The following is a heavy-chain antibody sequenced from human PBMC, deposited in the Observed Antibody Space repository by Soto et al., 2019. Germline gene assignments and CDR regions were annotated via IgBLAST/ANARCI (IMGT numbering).Heavy chain of an antibody. CDR1: GGSFSGYH. V-gene: IGHV4-34*01. CDR2: VNHGST. J-gene: IGHJ5*02. D-gene: IGHD3-9*01. Sequence: QVQLLQWGAGLLKPSETLSLTCGGHGGSFSGYHWSWVRQPPGKGLAWIAEVNHGSTNYNPSLKTLFCTSEAPSNTQISLRLTSTTAADTAVYYCPRGPKCFDSVDLWGQGTMVTLSS. CDR3: PRGPKCFDSVDL.